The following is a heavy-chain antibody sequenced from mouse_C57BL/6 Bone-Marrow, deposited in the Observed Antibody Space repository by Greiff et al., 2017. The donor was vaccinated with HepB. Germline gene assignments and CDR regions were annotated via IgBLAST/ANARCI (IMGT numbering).Heavy chain of an antibody. D-gene: IGHD1-1*01. CDR3: ARISYYYGSSYYYWYFDV. J-gene: IGHJ1*03. V-gene: IGHV8-8*01. Sequence: QVTLKESGPGILQPSQTLSLTCSFSGFSLSTFGMGVGWLRQPSGKGLEWLAHIWWDDDKYYNPALKRRLTISKDTSKNQVFLKIANVDTADTATDYCARISYYYGSSYYYWYFDVWGTGTTVTVSS. CDR2: IWWDDDK. CDR1: GFSLSTFGMG.